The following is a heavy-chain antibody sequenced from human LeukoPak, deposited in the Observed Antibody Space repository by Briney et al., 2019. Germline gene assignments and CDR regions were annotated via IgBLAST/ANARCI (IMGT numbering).Heavy chain of an antibody. CDR3: ARADGWYGGNFDY. CDR2: INPNSGGT. Sequence: ASVKVSCKASGYTFTGYYMHWVRQAPGQGLEGMGWINPNSGGTNYAQKFQGRVTMTRDTSISTAYMELSRLRSDDTAVYYCARADGWYGGNFDYWGQGTLVTVSS. J-gene: IGHJ4*02. D-gene: IGHD6-19*01. CDR1: GYTFTGYY. V-gene: IGHV1-2*02.